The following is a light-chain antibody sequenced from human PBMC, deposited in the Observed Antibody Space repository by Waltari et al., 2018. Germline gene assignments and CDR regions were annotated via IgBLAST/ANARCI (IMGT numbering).Light chain of an antibody. CDR2: LGS. Sequence: DIVMTQSPLSLPVTPGEPASISCRSSQSLLHSNGNIYLDWYLQKPGQSPRLLIYLGSNRASGVPDRFSGRGSGTDFTLKISRVEAEDVGVYYCMQTLQTPLTFGGGTKVEIK. CDR1: QSLLHSNGNIY. CDR3: MQTLQTPLT. J-gene: IGKJ4*01. V-gene: IGKV2-28*01.